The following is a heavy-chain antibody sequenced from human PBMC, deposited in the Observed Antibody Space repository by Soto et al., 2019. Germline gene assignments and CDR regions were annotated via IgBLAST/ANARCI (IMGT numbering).Heavy chain of an antibody. CDR3: AKDFHIAAAGALYYYYGMDV. J-gene: IGHJ6*02. CDR2: ISYDGSNK. D-gene: IGHD6-13*01. V-gene: IGHV3-30*18. CDR1: GFTFSSYG. Sequence: GGSLRLSCAASGFTFSSYGMHWVRQAPGKGLEWVAVISYDGSNKYYADSVKGRFTISRDNSKNTVYLQMNSLRAEDTAVYYCAKDFHIAAAGALYYYYGMDVWGQGTTVTVSS.